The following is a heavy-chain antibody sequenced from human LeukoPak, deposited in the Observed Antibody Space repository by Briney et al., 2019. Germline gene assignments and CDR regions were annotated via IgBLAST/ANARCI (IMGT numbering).Heavy chain of an antibody. CDR3: EREYSASEH. V-gene: IGHV1-2*02. J-gene: IGHJ1*01. Sequence: GASVKVSCKASGYTFVGYYLHWVRQAPGQGLEWMAWIDPSTGNTHYAQKFQGRITVTRDTSISTTYMELSWLTSDDTALYYCEREYSASEHWGQGTLVTVSS. D-gene: IGHD4-11*01. CDR1: GYTFVGYY. CDR2: IDPSTGNT.